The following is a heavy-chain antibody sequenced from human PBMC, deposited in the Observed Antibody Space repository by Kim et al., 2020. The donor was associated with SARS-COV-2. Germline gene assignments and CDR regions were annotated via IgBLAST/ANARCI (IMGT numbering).Heavy chain of an antibody. D-gene: IGHD5-12*01. V-gene: IGHV3-30*18. CDR1: GFTFSSYG. CDR2: ISYDGSNK. Sequence: GGSLRLSCAASGFTFSSYGMHWVRQAPGKGLEWVAVISYDGSNKYYADSVKGRFTISRDNSKNTLYLQMNSLRAEDTAVYYCAKEDSGYDGGYYGMDVWG. CDR3: AKEDSGYDGGYYGMDV. J-gene: IGHJ6*01.